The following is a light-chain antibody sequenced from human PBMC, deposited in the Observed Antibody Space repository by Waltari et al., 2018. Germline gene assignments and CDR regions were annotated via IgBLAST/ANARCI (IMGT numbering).Light chain of an antibody. CDR2: RNN. J-gene: IGLJ3*02. Sequence: QSSLTQPPSTSGTPGQRVTIPCPGRSSKRGCNYVYWYQHFPGTAPKVLIYRNNQRPSGVPDRFSGARSGSSASLIIGGLRSEDEADYYCAAWDDSLSGWVFGGGTKVTVL. V-gene: IGLV1-47*01. CDR1: SSKRGCNY. CDR3: AAWDDSLSGWV.